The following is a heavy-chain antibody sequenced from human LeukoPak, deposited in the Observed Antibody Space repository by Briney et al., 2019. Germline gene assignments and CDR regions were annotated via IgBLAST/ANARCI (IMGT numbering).Heavy chain of an antibody. CDR2: IYYSGST. CDR1: GGSISSYY. J-gene: IGHJ3*02. V-gene: IGHV4-59*01. Sequence: KPSETLSLTCTVSGGSISSYYWNWIRQPPGKGLEWIGYIYYSGSTNYNPSLKSRVIISVDTSKNQFSLKLSSVTAADTAVYYCAGRLWRRDGYNLSAFDIWGQGTMVTVSS. CDR3: AGRLWRRDGYNLSAFDI. D-gene: IGHD5-24*01.